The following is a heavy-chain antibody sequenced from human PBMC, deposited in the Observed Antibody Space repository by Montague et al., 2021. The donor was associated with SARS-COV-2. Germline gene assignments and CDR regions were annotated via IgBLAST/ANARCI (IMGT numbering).Heavy chain of an antibody. D-gene: IGHD4-17*01. CDR2: ISYDAINK. CDR3: ASDPDDYGDHDAFDI. Sequence: PLRLSCAASGFTFSSYAMHWVRQAPGKGLEWVAVISYDAINKYYADSLKGRLTISRDNSKNTLYLQMNSLRAEDTAVYYCASDPDDYGDHDAFDIWGQGTMVTVSS. J-gene: IGHJ3*02. V-gene: IGHV3-30-3*01. CDR1: GFTFSSYA.